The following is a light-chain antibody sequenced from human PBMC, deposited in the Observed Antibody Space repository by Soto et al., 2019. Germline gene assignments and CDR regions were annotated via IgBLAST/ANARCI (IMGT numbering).Light chain of an antibody. J-gene: IGLJ3*02. V-gene: IGLV1-36*01. Sequence: QSVLTQPPSVSGAPRQRVTISCSGGSSNIGHNAVNWYQQLPGKAPKLLIYYNDLLPSGVSDRFSGSKSGTSASLAISGLQSEDEAAYYCATWDASLNGVMFGGGTKVTVL. CDR1: SSNIGHNA. CDR3: ATWDASLNGVM. CDR2: YND.